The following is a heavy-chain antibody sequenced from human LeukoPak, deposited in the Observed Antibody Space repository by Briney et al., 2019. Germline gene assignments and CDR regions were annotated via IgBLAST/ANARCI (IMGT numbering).Heavy chain of an antibody. CDR1: GFTFSSYA. CDR3: AKDHWVAAAGTGDY. CDR2: ISGSGGST. Sequence: GGSLRLSCAASGFTFSSYAMSWVRQAPGKGLEWFSAISGSGGSTSYADSVKGRFTISRYNSKNTLYLQMNSLRAEDTAVYYCAKDHWVAAAGTGDYWGQGTLVTVSS. D-gene: IGHD6-13*01. V-gene: IGHV3-23*01. J-gene: IGHJ4*02.